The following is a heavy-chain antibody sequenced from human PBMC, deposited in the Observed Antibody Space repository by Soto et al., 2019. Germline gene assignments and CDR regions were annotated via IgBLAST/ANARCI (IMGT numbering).Heavy chain of an antibody. CDR3: ARGKYSSSWYYFAY. Sequence: ASLKLSCKASGYTFTRYGINCVSDQNGRGLEWMGWINPGNGNTKYSQKFQGRVIIERDTSASTAYMELSSLRAEDTAVYYCARGKYSSSWYYFAYWGQGTLVPVSS. D-gene: IGHD6-13*01. J-gene: IGHJ4*02. CDR2: INPGNGNT. V-gene: IGHV1-3*01. CDR1: GYTFTRYG.